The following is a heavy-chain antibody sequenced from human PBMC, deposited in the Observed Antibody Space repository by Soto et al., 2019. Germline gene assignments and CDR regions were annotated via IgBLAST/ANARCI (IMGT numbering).Heavy chain of an antibody. CDR1: GFTFSSYE. CDR3: ASTSDYGGNIDY. D-gene: IGHD4-17*01. CDR2: ISTSGNTI. Sequence: PGGSLRLSCAASGFTFSSYEMNWVRQAPGKGLEWVSYISTSGNTIHYADSVKGRFTISRDNAKNQFSLKLSSVTAADTAVYYCASTSDYGGNIDYWGQGTLVTVSS. J-gene: IGHJ4*02. V-gene: IGHV3-48*03.